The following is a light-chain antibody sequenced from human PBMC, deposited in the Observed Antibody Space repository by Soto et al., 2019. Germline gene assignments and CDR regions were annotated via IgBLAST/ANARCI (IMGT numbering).Light chain of an antibody. CDR2: DNN. CDR3: ASCDGSLPADA. J-gene: IGLJ2*01. CDR1: SSNIGNNY. Sequence: QSVLTQPPSVSAAPGQKVTISCSGSSSNIGNNYVSWYQQLPGTAPKLLIYDNNKRPSGIPDRFSGSKSGTSGTLDITGLQAGDEADYYCASCDGSLPADAVGGGTKLTVL. V-gene: IGLV1-51*01.